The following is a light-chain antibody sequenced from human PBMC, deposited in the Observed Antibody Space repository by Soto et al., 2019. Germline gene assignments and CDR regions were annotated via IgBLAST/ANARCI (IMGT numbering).Light chain of an antibody. CDR3: QNFENSPYT. Sequence: DIVLTQSPGTLSLSPGDAATLSCRASQSFSSSFLAWYQQKPGQAPRLLIYGASNRATGIPARFSGSVSRTDFTLTISRLETEDFAVYYCQNFENSPYTFGQGTRLEI. J-gene: IGKJ2*01. CDR1: QSFSSSF. V-gene: IGKV3-20*01. CDR2: GAS.